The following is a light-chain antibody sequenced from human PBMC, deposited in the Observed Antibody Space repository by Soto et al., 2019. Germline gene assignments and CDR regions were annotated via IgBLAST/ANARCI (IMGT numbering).Light chain of an antibody. J-gene: IGKJ1*01. Sequence: EIVLTQYPGTLSLSPGERAALSCRASRSLSSTSLAWYQQRPGQAPRLLIYDVSSRATGIPDRFSGSGSGTDFTLTINRLEPDDFAVYYCQQYGSSPRTFGQGTKVEIK. CDR2: DVS. V-gene: IGKV3-20*01. CDR1: RSLSSTS. CDR3: QQYGSSPRT.